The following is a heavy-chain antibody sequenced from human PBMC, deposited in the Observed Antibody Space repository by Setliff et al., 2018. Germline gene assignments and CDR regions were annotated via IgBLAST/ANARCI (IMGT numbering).Heavy chain of an antibody. V-gene: IGHV4-59*12. CDR2: IYYSGST. D-gene: IGHD5-12*01. J-gene: IGHJ4*02. CDR3: ARERGYSGYDY. CDR1: GGSISSYY. Sequence: SETLSLTCTVSGGSISSYYWSWIRQPPGKGLEWIGYIYYSGSTNYNPSLKSRVTISVDTSKNQFSPKLSSVTAADTAVYYCARERGYSGYDYWGQGTLVTVSS.